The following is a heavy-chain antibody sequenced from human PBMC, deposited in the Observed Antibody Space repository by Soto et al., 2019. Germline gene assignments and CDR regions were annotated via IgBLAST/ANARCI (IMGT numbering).Heavy chain of an antibody. J-gene: IGHJ6*02. CDR3: ARLQFGELSAYYYGMDV. CDR1: GFTFSDYY. CDR2: ISSSSSYT. D-gene: IGHD3-10*01. V-gene: IGHV3-11*06. Sequence: GGSLRLSCAASGFTFSDYYMSWIRQAPGKGLEWVSYISSSSSYTNYADSVKGRFTISRDNAKNSLYLQVNSLRAEDTAVYYCARLQFGELSAYYYGMDVWGQGTTVTVSS.